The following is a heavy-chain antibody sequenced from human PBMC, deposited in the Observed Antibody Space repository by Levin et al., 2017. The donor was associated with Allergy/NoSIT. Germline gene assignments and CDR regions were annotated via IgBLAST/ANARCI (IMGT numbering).Heavy chain of an antibody. CDR3: ARAGNVLRFLEWLG. CDR2: IIPIFGTA. J-gene: IGHJ6*02. CDR1: GGTFSSYA. Sequence: SVKVSCKASGGTFSSYAISWVRQAPGQGLEWMGGIIPIFGTANYAQKFQGRVTITADKSTSTAYMELSSLRSEDTAVYYCARAGNVLRFLEWLGWGQGTTVTVSS. V-gene: IGHV1-69*06. D-gene: IGHD3-3*01.